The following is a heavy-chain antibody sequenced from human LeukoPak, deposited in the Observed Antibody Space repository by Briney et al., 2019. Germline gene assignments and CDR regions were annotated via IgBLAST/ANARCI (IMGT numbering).Heavy chain of an antibody. V-gene: IGHV4-59*01. D-gene: IGHD4-17*01. CDR2: ISYSGST. Sequence: SETLSLTCAVSGDSISPYYLMWIRQPPGKGLEWIGYISYSGSTSFNPSLKSRVTISLDTSTNQVSLKLRSVTAADTAVYYCARAGSYRLTTTLWGQGTLVTVSS. J-gene: IGHJ4*02. CDR1: GDSISPYY. CDR3: ARAGSYRLTTTL.